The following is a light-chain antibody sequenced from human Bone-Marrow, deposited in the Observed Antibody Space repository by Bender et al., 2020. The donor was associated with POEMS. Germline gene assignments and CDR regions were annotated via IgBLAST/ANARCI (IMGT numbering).Light chain of an antibody. Sequence: QSALTQPPSVSGSPGQSVTISCTGTSSDIGGHDSVSWYQHHPGKAPKLIIFEVTQRPSGVPARFSGSKSGNTASLTISGLQAEDEADYYCSSYTSSRVVFGGGTKLTVL. CDR2: EVT. J-gene: IGLJ2*01. CDR1: SSDIGGHDS. CDR3: SSYTSSRVV. V-gene: IGLV2-11*01.